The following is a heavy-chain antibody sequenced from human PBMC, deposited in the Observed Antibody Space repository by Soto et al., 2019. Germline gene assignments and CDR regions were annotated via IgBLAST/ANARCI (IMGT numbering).Heavy chain of an antibody. CDR3: AGDRRMASYGSGSYTPYYYGMDV. CDR1: GGTFSRYS. CDR2: IIPIFGTA. Sequence: SVKVSCKASGGTFSRYSISWVRQAPGQGLEWMGGIIPIFGTANYAQKFQGRVTITADKSTSTAYMELSSLRSEDTAVYYCAGDRRMASYGSGSYTPYYYGMDVWGQGTTVTVSS. D-gene: IGHD3-10*01. V-gene: IGHV1-69*06. J-gene: IGHJ6*02.